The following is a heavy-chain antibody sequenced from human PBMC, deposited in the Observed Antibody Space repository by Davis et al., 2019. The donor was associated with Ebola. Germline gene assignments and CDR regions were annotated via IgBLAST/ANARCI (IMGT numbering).Heavy chain of an antibody. CDR1: GFTVSGNY. J-gene: IGHJ2*01. D-gene: IGHD1-14*01. CDR2: ILRGGTT. CDR3: ARAPPHGPQPVFWYFDF. Sequence: GESLKISCAASGFTVSGNYMSWVRQAPGKGLEWVSVILRGGTTYYADSVRGRFTISRDNSKNTLYLQMNSLRVDDTAVYYCARAPPHGPQPVFWYFDFWGRGTLVTVSS. V-gene: IGHV3-53*01.